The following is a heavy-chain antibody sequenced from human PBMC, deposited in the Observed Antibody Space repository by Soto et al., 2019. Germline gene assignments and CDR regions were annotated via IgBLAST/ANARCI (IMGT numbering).Heavy chain of an antibody. CDR3: VRDCFCGATTCYRDFDY. V-gene: IGHV3-23*01. D-gene: IGHD2-2*01. Sequence: GGSLRLSCAASGFTFSSSTMNWVRQAPGKGLEWVSAIIDSGGYTYYADSVKGRFTISRDNSKNTLYLQMSSLRVEDTAVYYCVRDCFCGATTCYRDFDYWGQGTLVTVSS. CDR2: IIDSGGYT. CDR1: GFTFSSST. J-gene: IGHJ4*02.